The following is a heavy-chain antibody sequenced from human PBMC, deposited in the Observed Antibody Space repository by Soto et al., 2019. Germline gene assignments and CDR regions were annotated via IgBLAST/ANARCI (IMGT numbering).Heavy chain of an antibody. CDR3: ASGGSCWYMDY. CDR2: ISYDGSNK. Sequence: QVQLVESGGGVVQPGRSLRLSCAASGFTFSSYAMHWVRQAPGKGLEWVAVISYDGSNKYYADSVKGRFTISRDNSKNTLYLQMNSLRAEDTAVYYCASGGSCWYMDYWGQGTLVTVSS. D-gene: IGHD6-19*01. V-gene: IGHV3-30-3*01. CDR1: GFTFSSYA. J-gene: IGHJ4*02.